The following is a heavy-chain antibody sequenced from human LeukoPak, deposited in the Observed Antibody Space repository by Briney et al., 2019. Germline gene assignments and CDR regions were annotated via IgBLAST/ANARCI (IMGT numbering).Heavy chain of an antibody. D-gene: IGHD4-17*01. Sequence: PSETLSLTCTVSGYSNRNGYNWGWIRLSPGKGLEWLGSIYQSGSTYDNPSLKSRVTLSIDTSKNQFSLKLSAVTAADSALYFCARAEINDYGRYWGQGIPVIVSS. CDR1: GYSNRNGYN. CDR3: ARAEINDYGRY. V-gene: IGHV4-38-2*02. CDR2: IYQSGST. J-gene: IGHJ4*02.